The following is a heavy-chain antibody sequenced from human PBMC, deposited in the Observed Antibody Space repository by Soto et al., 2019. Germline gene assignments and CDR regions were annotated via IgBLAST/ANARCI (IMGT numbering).Heavy chain of an antibody. D-gene: IGHD3-22*01. Sequence: SETLSLTCTVSGGSISSYYWSWIRQPPGKGLEWIGYIYYSGSTNYNPSLKSRVTISVDTSKNQFSLKLSSVTAADTAVYYCARGAYYYDSSGYYSLNWFAPWGQGTLVTVSS. CDR3: ARGAYYYDSSGYYSLNWFAP. V-gene: IGHV4-59*01. J-gene: IGHJ5*02. CDR1: GGSISSYY. CDR2: IYYSGST.